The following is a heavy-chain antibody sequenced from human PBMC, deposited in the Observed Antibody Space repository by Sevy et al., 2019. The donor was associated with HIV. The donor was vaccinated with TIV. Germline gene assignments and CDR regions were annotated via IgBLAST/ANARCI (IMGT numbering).Heavy chain of an antibody. J-gene: IGHJ4*02. CDR3: ATDRGADSSSWYLFDY. V-gene: IGHV1-24*01. CDR2: FDPEDGET. D-gene: IGHD6-13*01. CDR1: GYTLTELS. Sequence: ASVMVSCKVSGYTLTELSMHWVRQAPGKGLEWMGGFDPEDGETIYAQKFQGRVTMTEDTSTDTAYMELSSLRSEDTAVYYCATDRGADSSSWYLFDYWGQGTLVTVSS.